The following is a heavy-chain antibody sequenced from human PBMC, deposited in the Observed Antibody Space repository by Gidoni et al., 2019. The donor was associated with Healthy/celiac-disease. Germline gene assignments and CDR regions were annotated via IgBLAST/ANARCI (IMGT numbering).Heavy chain of an antibody. D-gene: IGHD2-15*01. V-gene: IGHV3-7*04. Sequence: EVQLVESGGGLVQPGGSLRLSCADSGFTFRSYWMRWVRQAPGKGLEWVANIKQDGSDKYYVDSVKGRFTISRDNAKNSLYLQMNSLRAEDTAVYYCARRNIVVVVAASPYFDYWGQGTLVTVSS. CDR1: GFTFRSYW. CDR2: IKQDGSDK. J-gene: IGHJ4*02. CDR3: ARRNIVVVVAASPYFDY.